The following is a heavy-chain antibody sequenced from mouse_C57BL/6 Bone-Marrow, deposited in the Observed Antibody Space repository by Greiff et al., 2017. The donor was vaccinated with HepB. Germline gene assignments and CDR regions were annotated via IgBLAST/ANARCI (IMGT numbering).Heavy chain of an antibody. V-gene: IGHV1-81*01. CDR2: IYPRSGNT. J-gene: IGHJ3*01. D-gene: IGHD1-1*01. CDR1: GYTFTSYG. CDR3: AIYYYGSSPFAY. Sequence: VQLQESGAELARPGASVKLSCKASGYTFTSYGISWVKQRTGQGLEWIGEIYPRSGNTYYNEKFKGKATLTADKSSSTAYMELRSLTSEDSAVYFCAIYYYGSSPFAYWGQVTLVTVSA.